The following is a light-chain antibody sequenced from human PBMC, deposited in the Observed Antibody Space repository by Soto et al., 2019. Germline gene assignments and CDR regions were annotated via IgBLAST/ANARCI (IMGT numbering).Light chain of an antibody. J-gene: IGLJ2*01. V-gene: IGLV1-51*01. CDR1: SSNIGNNY. CDR2: DNN. CDR3: GTWDSSLSAVV. Sequence: QSVLTQPPSVSAAPGQKVTISCAGSSSNIGNNYVSSYQQLPGTAPKLLIYDNNKRPSGIPDRFSGSKSGTSATLGITGLQTGDESDYYCGTWDSSLSAVVFGVGTKVTVL.